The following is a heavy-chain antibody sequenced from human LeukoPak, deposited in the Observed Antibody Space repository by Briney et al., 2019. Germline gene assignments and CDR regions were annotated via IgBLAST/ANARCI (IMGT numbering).Heavy chain of an antibody. J-gene: IGHJ4*02. CDR3: AKDFRYSSTADSGSDLPLDY. CDR1: GFTFAGYA. CDR2: IQGTDGTT. V-gene: IGHV3-23*01. Sequence: GGSLRLSCAASGFTFAGYAMSWVRQAPGKGLEWVSSIQGTDGTTYYADSVKGRFTVSRDNSKNTLYLQMNSLGVEDTAVYYCAKDFRYSSTADSGSDLPLDYWGQGTLVSVSS. D-gene: IGHD1-26*01.